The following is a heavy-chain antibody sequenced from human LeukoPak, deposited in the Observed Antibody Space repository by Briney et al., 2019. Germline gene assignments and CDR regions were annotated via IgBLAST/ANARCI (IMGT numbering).Heavy chain of an antibody. CDR2: INLSGST. V-gene: IGHV4-34*01. J-gene: IGHJ4*02. CDR1: GGSLSGYY. CDR3: ARQTTSGYLDY. D-gene: IGHD3-22*01. Sequence: SETLSLTCSVYGGSLSGYYWSWIRQTPGKGLELIGEINLSGSTTYYPSFKNRVTISVDTSKNQFSLKLSSVTAADRALYYCARQTTSGYLDYWGQGTLVTVS.